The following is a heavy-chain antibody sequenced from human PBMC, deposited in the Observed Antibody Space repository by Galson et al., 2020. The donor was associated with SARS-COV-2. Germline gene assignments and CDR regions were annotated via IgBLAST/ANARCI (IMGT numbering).Heavy chain of an antibody. D-gene: IGHD1-1*01. CDR2: IDPSDSYT. J-gene: IGHJ6*03. V-gene: IGHV5-10-1*01. Sequence: HGESLKISCQGSGYSFTRYWIRWVRQMPGKGLEWMGRIDPSDSYTNYRPSFQGHVTISADKSISTAYLQWSSLKASDTAMYYCARHLDPGRHYDMDVWGKGTTVTVSS. CDR3: ARHLDPGRHYDMDV. CDR1: GYSFTRYW.